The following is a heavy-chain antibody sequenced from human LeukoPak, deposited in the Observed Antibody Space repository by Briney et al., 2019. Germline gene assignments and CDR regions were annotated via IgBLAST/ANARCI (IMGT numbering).Heavy chain of an antibody. CDR3: ARVRSGYYYFDY. CDR1: GYSFTSYY. D-gene: IGHD3-22*01. J-gene: IGHJ4*02. Sequence: ASVKVSCKASGYSFTSYYMHWVRQAPGQGLEWMGIINPSGGSTNYAQKFQGRVTMTRDTSTSTVYMELSSLRSEDTVVYYCARVRSGYYYFDYWGQGTLVTVSS. V-gene: IGHV1-46*01. CDR2: INPSGGST.